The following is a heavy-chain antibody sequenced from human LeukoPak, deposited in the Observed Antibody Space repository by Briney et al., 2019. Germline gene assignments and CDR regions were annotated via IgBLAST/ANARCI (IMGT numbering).Heavy chain of an antibody. CDR2: INHSGST. V-gene: IGHV4-34*01. Sequence: PSETLSLTCAVYGGSFSGYYWSWIRQPPGKGLEWIGEINHSGSTNYNPSLKSRVTISVDKSKNQFSLKLSSVTAADTAVYYCARHSWSGKDQSNYWGQGTLVTVSS. J-gene: IGHJ4*02. D-gene: IGHD3-3*01. CDR1: GGSFSGYY. CDR3: ARHSWSGKDQSNY.